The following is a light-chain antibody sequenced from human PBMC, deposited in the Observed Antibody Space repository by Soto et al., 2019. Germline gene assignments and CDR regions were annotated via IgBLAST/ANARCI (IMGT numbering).Light chain of an antibody. CDR3: QTGGSGIVV. Sequence: QLVRTQSPSASASLGASVKLTCTLSSGNSNYASAWHQQQSEKGPRYLMKLNSDGSHSKGDGIPDRFSGSSSGAERYLTISSRHSEDEAHYFCQTGGSGIVVFGGGTKRPVL. J-gene: IGLJ2*01. CDR2: LNSDGSH. V-gene: IGLV4-69*01. CDR1: SGNSNYA.